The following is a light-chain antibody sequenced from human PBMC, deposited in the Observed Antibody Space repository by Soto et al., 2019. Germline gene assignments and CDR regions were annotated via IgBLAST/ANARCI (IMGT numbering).Light chain of an antibody. Sequence: DIQMTQSPSSLSASVGDRVTITCQASQDITNYLNWYQHEPGKAPKLLIYDASNLETGVPSRFSGSGSGTDFTFTISSLQPEDIATYYCQQYDNLPYTFGQGTKLEIK. CDR2: DAS. CDR3: QQYDNLPYT. J-gene: IGKJ2*01. V-gene: IGKV1-33*01. CDR1: QDITNY.